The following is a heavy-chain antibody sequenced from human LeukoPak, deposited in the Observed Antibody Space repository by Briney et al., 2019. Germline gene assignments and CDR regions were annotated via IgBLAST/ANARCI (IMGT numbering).Heavy chain of an antibody. CDR3: RGRIATTDYTFDV. D-gene: IGHD6-13*01. CDR2: INSDGSST. Sequence: GGSLRLSCAASGFTFGSFWMHWVRQAPGKGLMWVSRINSDGSSTTYADSVKGRFTISRDNAKNTLYLHMSSLRAEDTAVYYCRGRIATTDYTFDVWGQGTMVTVSS. CDR1: GFTFGSFW. J-gene: IGHJ3*01. V-gene: IGHV3-74*03.